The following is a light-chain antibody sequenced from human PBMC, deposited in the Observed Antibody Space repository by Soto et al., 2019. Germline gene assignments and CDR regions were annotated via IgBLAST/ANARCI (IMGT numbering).Light chain of an antibody. CDR1: QSLVYSDGNTY. CDR3: MKGTHWPWT. V-gene: IGKV2-30*01. J-gene: IGKJ1*01. Sequence: DVVMTQSPLSLPVTLGQPASISCRSSQSLVYSDGNTYLNWFQQRPGQSPRRLIYKVSNRDSGAPDRFTGRGSGTNSTLKITTVEAEDVGVYYCMKGTHWPWTFGQGTRVKIK. CDR2: KVS.